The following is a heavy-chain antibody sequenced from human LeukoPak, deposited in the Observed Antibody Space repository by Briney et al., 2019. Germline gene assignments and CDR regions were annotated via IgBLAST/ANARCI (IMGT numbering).Heavy chain of an antibody. CDR1: GGSISSSSYY. Sequence: PSETLSLTCTVSGGSISSSSYYWGWIRQPPGKGLEWIGYIYYSGSTNYNPSLKSRVTISVDTSKNQFSLKLSSVTAADTAVYYCARGFMGYSHGRGFDYWGQGTLVIVSS. CDR2: IYYSGST. J-gene: IGHJ4*02. D-gene: IGHD5-18*01. CDR3: ARGFMGYSHGRGFDY. V-gene: IGHV4-61*05.